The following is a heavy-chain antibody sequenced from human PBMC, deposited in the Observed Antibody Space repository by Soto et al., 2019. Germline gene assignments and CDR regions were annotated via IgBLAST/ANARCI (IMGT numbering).Heavy chain of an antibody. J-gene: IGHJ4*02. V-gene: IGHV4-59*01. CDR1: GGSISSYY. CDR2: IYYSGST. D-gene: IGHD3-9*01. Sequence: PSETLSLTCTVSGGSISSYYWSWIRQPPGKGLEWIGYIYYSGSTNYNPSLKSRVTISVDTSKNQFSLKLSSVTAADTAVYYCAREHYYDILTGYYYFDYWGQGTLVTVSS. CDR3: AREHYYDILTGYYYFDY.